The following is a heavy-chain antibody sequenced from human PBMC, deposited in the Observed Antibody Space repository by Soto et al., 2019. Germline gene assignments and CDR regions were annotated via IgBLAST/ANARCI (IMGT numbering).Heavy chain of an antibody. Sequence: GESLKISCKGSGYSFTSYWISWVRQMPGKGLEWMGRIDPSDSYTNYSPSFQGHVTIPADKSISTAYLQWSSLKASDTAMYYFARQGYYGSGSYYNFTLEYYYCGMDVWGQGTTVTVSS. V-gene: IGHV5-10-1*01. CDR3: ARQGYYGSGSYYNFTLEYYYCGMDV. J-gene: IGHJ6*02. CDR2: IDPSDSYT. CDR1: GYSFTSYW. D-gene: IGHD3-10*01.